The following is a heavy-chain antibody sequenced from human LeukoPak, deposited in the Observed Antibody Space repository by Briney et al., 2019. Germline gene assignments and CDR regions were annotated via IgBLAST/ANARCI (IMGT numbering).Heavy chain of an antibody. J-gene: IGHJ4*02. Sequence: QTGGSLRLSCAASGFTFSSYWMSWVRQAPGKGLEWVDNIKQDGSEKYYVDSVKGRFTISRDNAKNSLYLQMNSLRAEDTAVYYCARGGGTYYYDSSGYYYYWGQGTLVTVSS. V-gene: IGHV3-7*04. CDR1: GFTFSSYW. D-gene: IGHD3-22*01. CDR3: ARGGGTYYYDSSGYYYY. CDR2: IKQDGSEK.